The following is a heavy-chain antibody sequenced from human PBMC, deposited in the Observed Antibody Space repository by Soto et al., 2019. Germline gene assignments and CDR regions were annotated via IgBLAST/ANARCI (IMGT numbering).Heavy chain of an antibody. CDR2: ITPWNGNT. J-gene: IGHJ6*02. Sequence: QVQLVQSGAEVKKPGASLKVSCKASGYTFPSYGINWVRQAPGQGLEWMGWITPWNGNTNYAQKFQGRVTMTTDTSTHTAYMELRSGRSDDTAVYYCARDERVGEVFRNGMDVWGQGTTVTVSS. D-gene: IGHD3-10*01. CDR3: ARDERVGEVFRNGMDV. CDR1: GYTFPSYG. V-gene: IGHV1-18*01.